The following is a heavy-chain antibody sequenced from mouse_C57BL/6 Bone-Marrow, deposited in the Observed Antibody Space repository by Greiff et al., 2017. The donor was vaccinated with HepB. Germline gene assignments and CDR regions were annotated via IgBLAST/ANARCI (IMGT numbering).Heavy chain of an antibody. CDR3: ARLWITTVVATLDFDV. CDR2: INPGSGGT. V-gene: IGHV1-54*01. Sequence: QVQLQQSGAELVRPGISVKVSCKASGYAFTNYLIEWVKQRPGQGLEWIGVINPGSGGTNYNEKFKGKATLTADKSSSTAYMQLSSLTSEDSAVYYCARLWITTVVATLDFDVWGTGTTVTVSS. CDR1: GYAFTNYL. J-gene: IGHJ1*03. D-gene: IGHD1-1*01.